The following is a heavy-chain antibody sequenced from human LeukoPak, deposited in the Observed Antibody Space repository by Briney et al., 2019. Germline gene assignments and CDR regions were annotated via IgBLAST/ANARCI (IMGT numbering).Heavy chain of an antibody. D-gene: IGHD3-3*01. V-gene: IGHV3-23*01. CDR2: ISGSGGST. CDR1: GFTFSSYA. J-gene: IGHJ4*02. Sequence: GGSLRLSCAASGFTFSSYAMSWLRQAPGKGLEWVSAISGSGGSTYYADSVKGRFTISRDNSKNTLYLQMNSLRAEDTAVYYCAKDGLDFWSGYHPNNAFDYWGQGTLVTVSS. CDR3: AKDGLDFWSGYHPNNAFDY.